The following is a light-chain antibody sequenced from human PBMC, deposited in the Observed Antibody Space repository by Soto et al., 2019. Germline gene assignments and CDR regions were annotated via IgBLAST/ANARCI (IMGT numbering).Light chain of an antibody. CDR2: DVS. V-gene: IGLV2-14*03. CDR1: SRDIGGYNF. Sequence: QSVLTQPASVSGSPGQSITISCTGTSRDIGGYNFVSWYQHHPGKAPRLLIFDVSDRPSGVSDRFSGSKSGNTASLTISGLQAEDEADYYCSSYISSSTPYVFGTGTKVTVL. J-gene: IGLJ1*01. CDR3: SSYISSSTPYV.